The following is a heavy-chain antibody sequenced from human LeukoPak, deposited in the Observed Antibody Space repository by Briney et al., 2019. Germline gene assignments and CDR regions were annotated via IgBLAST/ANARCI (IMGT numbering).Heavy chain of an antibody. D-gene: IGHD1-26*01. CDR1: GYTFTSYA. CDR2: INAGNGNT. V-gene: IGHV1-3*01. CDR3: ARGQSGSYQANFDY. Sequence: ASVKVSCRASGYTFTSYAMHWVRQAPGQRLEWMGWINAGNGNTKYSQKFQGRVTITRDTSASTAYMELSSLRSEDTAVYYCARGQSGSYQANFDYWGQGTLVTVSS. J-gene: IGHJ4*02.